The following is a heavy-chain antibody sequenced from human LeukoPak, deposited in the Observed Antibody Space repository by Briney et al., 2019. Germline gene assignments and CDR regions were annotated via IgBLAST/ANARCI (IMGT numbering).Heavy chain of an antibody. D-gene: IGHD3-22*01. CDR1: GGSFSGYY. Sequence: SETLSLTCAVYGGSFSGYYWSWIRQPPGKGLEWIGEINHSGSTNYNPSLKSRVTISVDTSKNQFSPKLSSVTAADTAVYYCARAPGDSSGYYYLNWGQGTLVTVSS. CDR2: INHSGST. CDR3: ARAPGDSSGYYYLN. J-gene: IGHJ4*02. V-gene: IGHV4-34*01.